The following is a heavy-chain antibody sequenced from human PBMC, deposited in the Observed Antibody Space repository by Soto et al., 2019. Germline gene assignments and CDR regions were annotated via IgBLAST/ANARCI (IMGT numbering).Heavy chain of an antibody. D-gene: IGHD1-1*01. CDR3: EVIGNDLDY. Sequence: QVQLVQSGAEVKKPGSSVKVSCKGSGDTFHRHALSWVRQAPGQGLEWMGGIIPMFGTANYAQKFQGRVTITADTSTSTAYMELSSLRFEDTAFYYCEVIGNDLDYWGQGTLVAVSS. J-gene: IGHJ4*02. CDR1: GDTFHRHA. CDR2: IIPMFGTA. V-gene: IGHV1-69*06.